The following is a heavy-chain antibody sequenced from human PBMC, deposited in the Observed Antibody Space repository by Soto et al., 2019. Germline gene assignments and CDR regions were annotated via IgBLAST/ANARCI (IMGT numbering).Heavy chain of an antibody. V-gene: IGHV3-33*01. J-gene: IGHJ4*02. Sequence: GGSLRLSCAASGFTFSSYGMHWVRQAPGKGLEWVAVIWYDGSNKYYADSVKGRFTISRDNSKNTLYLQMNSLRAEDTAVYYCAREMDCGGDCYSNGFDYWGQGTLVTVSS. CDR2: IWYDGSNK. D-gene: IGHD2-21*02. CDR1: GFTFSSYG. CDR3: AREMDCGGDCYSNGFDY.